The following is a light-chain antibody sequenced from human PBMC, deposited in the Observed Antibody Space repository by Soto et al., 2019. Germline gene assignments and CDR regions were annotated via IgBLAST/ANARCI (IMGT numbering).Light chain of an antibody. V-gene: IGKV3-11*01. CDR1: QSVSRY. CDR2: DAS. J-gene: IGKJ2*01. CDR3: QQRSNWPPGYT. Sequence: EIVLIQSPATLSLSPGERATLSCRASQSVSRYLAWYQQKPGQAPRLLIYDASSRAIGIPARFSGSGSGTDFTLTISSLEPEDFAVYYCQQRSNWPPGYTFGQGTKLEIK.